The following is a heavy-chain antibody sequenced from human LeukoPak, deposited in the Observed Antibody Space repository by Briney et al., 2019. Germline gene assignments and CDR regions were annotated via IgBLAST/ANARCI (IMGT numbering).Heavy chain of an antibody. CDR3: ARDGYFYDSSIYSYLDS. J-gene: IGHJ4*02. D-gene: IGHD3-22*01. V-gene: IGHV3-11*05. CDR2: VRSSSSDI. CDR1: GFTFSDYH. Sequence: GGSLRLSCAASGFTFSDYHMSWIRQAPGKGLEWVSYVRSSSSDINYADSVRGRFTISRDNAKNSLYLQMNSLRAEDTAVYYCARDGYFYDSSIYSYLDSWGQGTLVTVSS.